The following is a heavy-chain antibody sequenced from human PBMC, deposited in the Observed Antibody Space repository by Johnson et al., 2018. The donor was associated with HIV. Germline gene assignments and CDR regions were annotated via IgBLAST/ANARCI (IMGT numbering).Heavy chain of an antibody. V-gene: IGHV3-30*18. D-gene: IGHD1-26*01. Sequence: QVQLVESGGGLVKPGGSLRLSCAASGFTFSDYDIHWVRQAPGKGLEWVAFISYDGTNKYYADSVKGRFTISRDNSKNTLYLQMNSLRAEDTAVYYCAKRYSGSLRDTFDIWGQGTMVTVSS. CDR3: AKRYSGSLRDTFDI. CDR2: ISYDGTNK. CDR1: GFTFSDYD. J-gene: IGHJ3*02.